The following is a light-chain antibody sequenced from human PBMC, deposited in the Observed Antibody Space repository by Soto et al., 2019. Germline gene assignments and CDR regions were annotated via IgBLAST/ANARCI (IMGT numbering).Light chain of an antibody. Sequence: DVQMTQSPPSLSASVGDRVTITWRASQTIDRSLNWYQQKPGKAPKLLIYDASNLQGGVPSRFSGSGSGPDFTLTISSLQPDDFATYYCQQSQTLPFTFGPGTRLDIK. CDR2: DAS. V-gene: IGKV1-39*01. J-gene: IGKJ3*01. CDR1: QTIDRS. CDR3: QQSQTLPFT.